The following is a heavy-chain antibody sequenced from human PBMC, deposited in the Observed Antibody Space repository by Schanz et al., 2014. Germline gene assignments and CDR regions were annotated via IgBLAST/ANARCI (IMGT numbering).Heavy chain of an antibody. CDR2: INHSANT. J-gene: IGHJ6*03. CDR1: GFTFSSYG. Sequence: QVQLVESGGGVVQPGRSLRLSCAASGFTFSSYGMHWVRQSPDKGLEWIGEINHSANTTYNPPLKSRVTISVDSSKYQFSRMLNSVTAADTAVYYCARRHHFRSAPYYYCYMVGCRRGPTVTVSS. D-gene: IGHD3-3*02. V-gene: IGHV4-34*01. CDR3: ARRHHFRSAPYYYCYMVG.